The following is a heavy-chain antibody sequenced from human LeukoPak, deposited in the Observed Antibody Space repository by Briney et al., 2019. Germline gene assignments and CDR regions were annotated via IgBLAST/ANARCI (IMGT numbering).Heavy chain of an antibody. Sequence: GGSLRLSCAASGFTFSRYSMNWVRQARGKGLEWVSCISSSSSFIYYADSVKGRFTISRDNAKNSLYLQMNSLRAEDTAVYYCARDPPLGSCSTISCPHLDYWGQGTLVTVSS. CDR3: ARDPPLGSCSTISCPHLDY. V-gene: IGHV3-21*01. J-gene: IGHJ4*02. D-gene: IGHD2-2*01. CDR2: ISSSSSFI. CDR1: GFTFSRYS.